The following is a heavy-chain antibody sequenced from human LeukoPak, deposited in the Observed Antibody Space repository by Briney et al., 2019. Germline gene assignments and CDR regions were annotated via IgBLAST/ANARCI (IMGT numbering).Heavy chain of an antibody. CDR2: MYTSGSN. CDR1: DGSITTSF. Sequence: SETLSLTCSVSDGSITTSFPMWIRQAAGKGLDFIGRMYTSGSNTYNPSLKSRVTLSVDTSKNQFSLKLSSVTAADTAVYYCARYGDYGDYGGWFDPWGQGTLVTVSS. D-gene: IGHD4-17*01. CDR3: ARYGDYGDYGGWFDP. J-gene: IGHJ5*02. V-gene: IGHV4-4*07.